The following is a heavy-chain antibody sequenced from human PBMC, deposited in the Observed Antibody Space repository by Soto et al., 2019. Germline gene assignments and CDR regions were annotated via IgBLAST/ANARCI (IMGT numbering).Heavy chain of an antibody. CDR2: ISYDGSNK. V-gene: IGHV3-30-3*01. Sequence: GGSLRLSCAASGFTFSSYAMHWVRQAPGKGLEWVAVISYDGSNKYYADSVKGRFTISRDNSKNTLYLQMNSLRAEDTAVYYCARERLRIAAAGDGFDYWGQGTLVTVSS. CDR1: GFTFSSYA. CDR3: ARERLRIAAAGDGFDY. J-gene: IGHJ4*02. D-gene: IGHD6-13*01.